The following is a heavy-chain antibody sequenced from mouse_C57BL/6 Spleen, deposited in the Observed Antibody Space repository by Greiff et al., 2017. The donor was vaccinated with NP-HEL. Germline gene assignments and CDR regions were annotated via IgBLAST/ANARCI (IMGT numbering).Heavy chain of an antibody. D-gene: IGHD1-1*01. J-gene: IGHJ3*01. CDR2: NNPSSGYT. CDR1: GYTFTSYW. V-gene: IGHV1-7*01. Sequence: VQLQQSGAELAKPGASVKLSCKASGYTFTSYWMHWVKQRPGQGLEWIGYNNPSSGYTKYNQKFKDKAKLTADKSSSTAYMQLSSLTYEDSAVYYCAREDYYGSSWAYWGQGTLVTVSA. CDR3: AREDYYGSSWAY.